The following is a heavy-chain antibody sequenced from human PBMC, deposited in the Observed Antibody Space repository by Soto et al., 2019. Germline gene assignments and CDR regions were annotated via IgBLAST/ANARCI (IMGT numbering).Heavy chain of an antibody. Sequence: EVQLVESGGGLVQPGGSLRLSCAASGFPFSSYWMHWVPQAPGKGLVWVSRINSDGSSTSYADSVKGRFTISRDNAKNTLYLQMISLRAEDTAVYYCVRTSLVVAAATREDYWGQGTLVTVSS. J-gene: IGHJ4*02. CDR2: INSDGSST. V-gene: IGHV3-74*01. CDR3: VRTSLVVAAATREDY. CDR1: GFPFSSYW. D-gene: IGHD2-15*01.